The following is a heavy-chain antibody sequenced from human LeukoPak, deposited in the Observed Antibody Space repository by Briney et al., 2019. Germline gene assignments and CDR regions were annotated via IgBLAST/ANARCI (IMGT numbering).Heavy chain of an antibody. Sequence: SVKVSCKASGGTFSSYAISWVRQAPGQGLEWMGRIIPILGIANYAQKFQGRVTITADKSTSTAYMELSSLRSEDTAVYYCASGYYDSSRYFDYWGQGTLVTVSS. J-gene: IGHJ4*02. CDR1: GGTFSSYA. CDR2: IIPILGIA. CDR3: ASGYYDSSRYFDY. D-gene: IGHD3-22*01. V-gene: IGHV1-69*04.